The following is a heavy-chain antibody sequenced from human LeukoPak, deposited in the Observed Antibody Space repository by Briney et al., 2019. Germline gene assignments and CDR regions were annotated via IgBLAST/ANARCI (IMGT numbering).Heavy chain of an antibody. CDR2: ISAYNGNT. D-gene: IGHD2-2*01. Sequence: ASVKVSCKASGYTFTSYGISWVRQAPCQGLEWMGWISAYNGNTKYAQKLQGRVTMTTDTSTSTDYMELRSLRSDDTAVYYCARDNEYQLPHGDYWGQGTLVTVSS. CDR1: GYTFTSYG. V-gene: IGHV1-18*01. CDR3: ARDNEYQLPHGDY. J-gene: IGHJ4*02.